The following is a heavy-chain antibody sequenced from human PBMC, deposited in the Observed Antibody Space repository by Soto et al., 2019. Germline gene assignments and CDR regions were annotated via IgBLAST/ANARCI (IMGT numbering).Heavy chain of an antibody. V-gene: IGHV3-33*01. CDR1: GFTFSSYG. CDR3: ARGVRYYYYGMDV. J-gene: IGHJ6*02. Sequence: GGSLRLSCAASGFTFSSYGIHWVRQAPGKGLEWVAVIWYDGSNKYYADSVKGRFTISRDNSKNTLYLQMNSLRAEDTAVYYWARGVRYYYYGMDVGGQGTTGTVSS. CDR2: IWYDGSNK.